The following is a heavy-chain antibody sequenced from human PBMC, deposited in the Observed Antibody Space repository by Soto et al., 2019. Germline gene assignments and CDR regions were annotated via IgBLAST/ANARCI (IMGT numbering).Heavy chain of an antibody. CDR1: GGSISSGGYS. V-gene: IGHV4-30-2*01. J-gene: IGHJ5*02. CDR3: ARTSRAIAAGWWFDP. D-gene: IGHD3-16*02. Sequence: QLQLQESGSGLVKPSQTLSLTCAVSGGSISSGGYSWSWIRQPPGKGLEWIGYIYHSGSTYYNPSLKSRVTISVDRSKNQFSLKLSSVTAADTAVYYCARTSRAIAAGWWFDPWGQGTLVTVSS. CDR2: IYHSGST.